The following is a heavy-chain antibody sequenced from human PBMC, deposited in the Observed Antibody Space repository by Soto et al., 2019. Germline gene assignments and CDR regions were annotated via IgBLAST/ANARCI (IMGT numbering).Heavy chain of an antibody. Sequence: SQTLSLTCAISGDSVSSNSAAWSWIRQSPSRGLEWLGRTYYRSKWYNDYAVSVKSRLTINPDTSKNKFSLQLNSVTPEDTAVYYCAREYCSSITCSRFDYWGQGTLVTVSS. CDR1: GDSVSSNSAA. CDR2: TYYRSKWYN. D-gene: IGHD2-2*01. V-gene: IGHV6-1*01. J-gene: IGHJ4*02. CDR3: AREYCSSITCSRFDY.